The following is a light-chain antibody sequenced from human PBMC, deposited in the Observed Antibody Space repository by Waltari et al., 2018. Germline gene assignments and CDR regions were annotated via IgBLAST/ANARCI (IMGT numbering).Light chain of an antibody. Sequence: SYELTQPPSVSVSPGQTATITCSGDKLWDNSACRYQPRPGPAPVVVIHQDSKRPSGIPERFSGSTSGNTATLTISGTQAMDEADYYCQAWDRSLAVFGPGTKVSVL. CDR3: QAWDRSLAV. V-gene: IGLV3-1*01. CDR2: QDS. J-gene: IGLJ1*01. CDR1: KLWDNS.